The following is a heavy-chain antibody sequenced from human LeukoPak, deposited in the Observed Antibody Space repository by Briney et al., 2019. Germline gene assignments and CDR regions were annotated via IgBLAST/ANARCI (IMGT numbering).Heavy chain of an antibody. D-gene: IGHD3-22*01. CDR3: ARDPTHYDSSGYPLDY. CDR2: INPSGGST. CDR1: GYTFTSYY. J-gene: IGHJ4*02. V-gene: IGHV1-46*01. Sequence: ASVKVSCKASGYTFTSYYMHWVRQAPGQGLEWMGIINPSGGSTSYAQKFQGRVTMTRDTSTSTVYMELSSLRSEGTAVYYCARDPTHYDSSGYPLDYWGQGTLVTVSS.